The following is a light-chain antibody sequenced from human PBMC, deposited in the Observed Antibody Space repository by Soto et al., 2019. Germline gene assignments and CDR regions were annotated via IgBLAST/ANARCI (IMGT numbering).Light chain of an antibody. J-gene: IGKJ1*01. V-gene: IGKV1-5*03. CDR1: QSISSW. CDR3: QPSNSYPWT. CDR2: TAS. Sequence: DIQMTQSPSTLSASVGDRVTITCRASQSISSWLAWYQQKPGKAPKLLIYTASSLESGVPSRFSGSGSGTEFTLTISSLQPDDFATYYCQPSNSYPWTFGHGTKVEIK.